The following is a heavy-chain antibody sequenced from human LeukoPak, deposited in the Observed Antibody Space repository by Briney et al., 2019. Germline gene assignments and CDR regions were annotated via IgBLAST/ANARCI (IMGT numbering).Heavy chain of an antibody. CDR1: GFTFSSYS. CDR3: ARDKSGSYGHDAFDI. V-gene: IGHV3-21*01. D-gene: IGHD1-26*01. J-gene: IGHJ3*02. CDR2: ISSSSSYI. Sequence: GRSLRLSCAASGFTFSSYSMNWVRQAPGKGLEWVSSISSSSSYIYYADSVKGRFTISRDNAKNSLYLQMNSLRAEDTAVYYCARDKSGSYGHDAFDIWGQGTMVTVSS.